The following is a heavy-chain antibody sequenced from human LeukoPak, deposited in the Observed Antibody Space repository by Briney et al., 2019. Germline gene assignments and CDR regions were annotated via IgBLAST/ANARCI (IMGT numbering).Heavy chain of an antibody. CDR1: GFTFSSYA. J-gene: IGHJ4*02. CDR2: ISYDGSNK. D-gene: IGHD3-22*01. V-gene: IGHV3-30-3*01. Sequence: QPGRSLRLSCAASGFTFSSYAMHWVRQAPGKGLEWVAVISYDGSNKYYADSVKGRFTISRDNSKNTLYLQMNSLRAEDTAVYYCARAMIVVVSGDYWDQGTLVTVSS. CDR3: ARAMIVVVSGDY.